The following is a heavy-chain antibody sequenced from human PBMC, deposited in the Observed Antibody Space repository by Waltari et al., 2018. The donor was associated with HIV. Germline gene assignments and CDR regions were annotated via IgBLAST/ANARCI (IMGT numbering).Heavy chain of an antibody. CDR2: IYYSGST. D-gene: IGHD3-16*02. CDR1: GGSTSSSSYY. V-gene: IGHV4-39*01. CDR3: ARGGSWITFGGVIAPSVAFDI. J-gene: IGHJ3*02. Sequence: QLQLQESGPGLVKPSETLSLTCTVSGGSTSSSSYYWGWIRQPPGKGLEWIGSIYYSGSTYYNPSLKSRVTISVDTYKNQFSLKLSSVTAADTAVYYCARGGSWITFGGVIAPSVAFDIWGQGTMVTVSS.